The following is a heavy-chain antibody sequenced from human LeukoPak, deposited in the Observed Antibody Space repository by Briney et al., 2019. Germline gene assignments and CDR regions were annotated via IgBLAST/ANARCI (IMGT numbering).Heavy chain of an antibody. V-gene: IGHV3-30*03. CDR2: ISYDGSNK. D-gene: IGHD2-21*01. Sequence: PGKSLRLSCAAPGFNLSSYGMHWVRQAPSKGLGWVAVISYDGSNKYYADSVKGRFTISRDNSKNTLYLQMNSLRAEDTAVYYCARSPPASYLDPWGQGTLVTVSS. CDR1: GFNLSSYG. CDR3: ARSPPASYLDP. J-gene: IGHJ5*02.